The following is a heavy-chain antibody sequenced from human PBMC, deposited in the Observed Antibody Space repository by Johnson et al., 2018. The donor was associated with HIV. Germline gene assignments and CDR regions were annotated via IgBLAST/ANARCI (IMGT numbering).Heavy chain of an antibody. D-gene: IGHD2-15*01. CDR3: ARAPRWSQTFDL. CDR1: GFSVSSNP. J-gene: IGHJ3*01. CDR2: IYTGDST. V-gene: IGHV3-66*01. Sequence: VQLVESGGGLVQPGGSLRLSCAASGFSVSSNPMTWVRQAPGTGLEWVSVIYTGDSTYYADSVRGRFTVSRDNSKNTMYLQMNSLRAEDTALYYCARAPRWSQTFDLWGQGTMVTVSS.